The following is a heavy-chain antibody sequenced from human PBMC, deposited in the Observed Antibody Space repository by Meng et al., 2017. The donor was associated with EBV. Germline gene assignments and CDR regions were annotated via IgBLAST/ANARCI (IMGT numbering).Heavy chain of an antibody. Sequence: VQSSAEVKKPGSSVKVSCKTSGCPFRYYAISWVRQAPGQGLEWLGGFLPRLGAPNYAQKFHGRVKITADESTSTHYMDLSSLRSEDTAIYYCASESGRGYTPDYWGQGTLVTVSS. D-gene: IGHD3-10*01. CDR1: GCPFRYYA. CDR3: ASESGRGYTPDY. CDR2: FLPRLGAP. V-gene: IGHV1-69*01. J-gene: IGHJ4*02.